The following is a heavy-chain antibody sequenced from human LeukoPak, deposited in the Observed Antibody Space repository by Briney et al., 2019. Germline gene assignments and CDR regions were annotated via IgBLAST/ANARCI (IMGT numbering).Heavy chain of an antibody. CDR2: INPSGGST. CDR1: GYTFTSYY. V-gene: IGHV1-46*01. Sequence: ASVKVSCKASGYTFTSYYMHWVRQAPGQGLEWMRIINPSGGSTSYAQKFQGRVTMTRDTSTSTVYMELSSLRSEDTAVYYCARGKTYYYDSSGYYPPFDLWGRGTLVTVSS. D-gene: IGHD3-22*01. CDR3: ARGKTYYYDSSGYYPPFDL. J-gene: IGHJ2*01.